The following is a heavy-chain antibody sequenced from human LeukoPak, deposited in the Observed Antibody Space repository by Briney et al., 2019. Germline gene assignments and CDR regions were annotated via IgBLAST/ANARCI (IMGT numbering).Heavy chain of an antibody. J-gene: IGHJ4*02. Sequence: GASVKVSCKASGGTFSSYAISWVRQAPGRGLEWMGRIIPILGIANYAQKFQGRVTMTEDTSTDTAYMELSNLRSEDTAVYYCATGAKRHKLLWFGELLDYWGQGTLVTVSS. CDR3: ATGAKRHKLLWFGELLDY. D-gene: IGHD3-10*01. V-gene: IGHV1-69*04. CDR1: GGTFSSYA. CDR2: IIPILGIA.